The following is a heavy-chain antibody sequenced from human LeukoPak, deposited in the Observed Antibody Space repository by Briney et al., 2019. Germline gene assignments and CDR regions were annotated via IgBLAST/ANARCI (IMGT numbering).Heavy chain of an antibody. D-gene: IGHD1-26*01. CDR3: ARGQIPSGELLRFDC. CDR1: GFTVSSNY. J-gene: IGHJ4*02. CDR2: ISVRGVNP. Sequence: GGFLRLSCAASGFTVSSNYMSWVRQAPGKGLEWVSSISVRGVNPTYADSVKGRFTTSRDNSKNTLYLQMNSLRADDTAIYYCARGQIPSGELLRFDCWGQGTLVTVSS. V-gene: IGHV3-53*01.